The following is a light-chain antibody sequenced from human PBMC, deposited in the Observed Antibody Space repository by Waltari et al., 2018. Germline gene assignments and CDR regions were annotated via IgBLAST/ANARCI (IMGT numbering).Light chain of an antibody. V-gene: IGLV1-44*01. CDR3: ATWDASLDTWV. J-gene: IGLJ3*02. CDR2: ANK. Sequence: QSVVTQPPSASGTPGQRVTLSCSGSNSNIGSDIVNWYQQFPGTAPKLLIYANKQRPSGAPGRFSASRSGTSASLVISGLQSEDEADYYCATWDASLDTWVFGGGTKVTVL. CDR1: NSNIGSDI.